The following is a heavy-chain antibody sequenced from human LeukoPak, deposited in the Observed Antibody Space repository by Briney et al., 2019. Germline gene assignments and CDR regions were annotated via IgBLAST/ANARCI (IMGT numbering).Heavy chain of an antibody. Sequence: SETLSLTCAVYGGSFSGYYWSWIRQPPGKGLEWIGEINHSGSTNYNPSLKSRVTISVDTSKNQFSLKLSSVTAADTAVYYCARGRAFGVLFDYWGRGTLVTVSS. J-gene: IGHJ4*02. CDR1: GGSFSGYY. CDR3: ARGRAFGVLFDY. V-gene: IGHV4-34*01. CDR2: INHSGST. D-gene: IGHD3-16*01.